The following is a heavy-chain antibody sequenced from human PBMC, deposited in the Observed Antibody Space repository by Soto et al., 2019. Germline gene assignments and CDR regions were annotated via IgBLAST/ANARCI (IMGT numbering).Heavy chain of an antibody. CDR2: IWYDGSNK. J-gene: IGHJ5*02. Sequence: GGSLRLSCAASGFTFSSYGMHWVRQAPGKGLEWVAVIWYDGSNKYYADSVKGRFTISRDNSKDTLYLQMNSLRAEDTAVYYCARAYYDILTGYSNWFDPWGQGTLVTVAS. CDR3: ARAYYDILTGYSNWFDP. V-gene: IGHV3-33*08. D-gene: IGHD3-9*01. CDR1: GFTFSSYG.